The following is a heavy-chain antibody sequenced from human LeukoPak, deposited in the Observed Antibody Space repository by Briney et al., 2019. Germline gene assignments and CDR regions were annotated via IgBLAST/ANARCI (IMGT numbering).Heavy chain of an antibody. J-gene: IGHJ3*02. V-gene: IGHV3-7*01. CDR1: GFTFSSYW. Sequence: GGSQRLSCAASGFTFSSYWMSWVRQAPGKGQEWVANIKQDGSEKYYVHSVKGRFTISRDNAKNSLYLQMNSLRAEDKAVYYCARVLPDYGDYVYGAFDIWGQGTMVTVSS. D-gene: IGHD4-17*01. CDR2: IKQDGSEK. CDR3: ARVLPDYGDYVYGAFDI.